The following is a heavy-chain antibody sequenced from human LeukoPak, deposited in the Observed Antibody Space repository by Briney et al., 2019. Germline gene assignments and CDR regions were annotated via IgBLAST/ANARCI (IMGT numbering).Heavy chain of an antibody. CDR1: GFTFSTYA. D-gene: IGHD6-6*01. J-gene: IGHJ4*02. CDR3: ARDREQLVPDFDY. CDR2: ISSRSSYI. Sequence: PGGSLRLSCAASGFTFSTYAMSWVRQAPGKGLEWVSSISSRSSYIYYADSVKGRFTISRDNAKNSLYLQMNSLRAEDTAVYYCARDREQLVPDFDYWGQGTLVAVSS. V-gene: IGHV3-21*01.